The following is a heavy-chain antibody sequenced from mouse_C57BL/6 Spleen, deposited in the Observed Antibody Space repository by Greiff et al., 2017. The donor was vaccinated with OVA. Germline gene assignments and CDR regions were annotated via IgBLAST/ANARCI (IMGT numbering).Heavy chain of an antibody. CDR2: ISSGGSYT. V-gene: IGHV5-6*01. J-gene: IGHJ3*01. Sequence: EVKLVESGGDLVKPGGSLKLSCAASGFTFSSYGMSWVRQTPDKRLEWVATISSGGSYTYYPDSVKGRFTISRDNAKNTLYLQMSSLKSEDTAMYYCARHGQLAWFAYWGQGTLVTVSA. CDR3: ARHGQLAWFAY. CDR1: GFTFSSYG.